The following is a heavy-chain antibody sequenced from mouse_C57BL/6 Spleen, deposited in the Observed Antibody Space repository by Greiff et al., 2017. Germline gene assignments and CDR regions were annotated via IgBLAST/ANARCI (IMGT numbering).Heavy chain of an antibody. D-gene: IGHD3-1*01. CDR1: GFSLSTSGMG. CDR3: ARSRAGPFAY. CDR2: IYWDDDK. J-gene: IGHJ3*01. V-gene: IGHV8-12*01. Sequence: QVTLKESGPGILQSSQTLSLTCSFSGFSLSTSGMGVSWIRQPSGKGLEWLAHIYWDDDKRYNPSLKGRLTISKDTSRNQVFLKITRVDPADTATYYCARSRAGPFAYWGQGTLVTVSA.